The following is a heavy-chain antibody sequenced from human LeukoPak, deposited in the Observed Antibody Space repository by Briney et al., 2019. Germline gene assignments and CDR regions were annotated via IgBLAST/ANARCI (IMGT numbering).Heavy chain of an antibody. CDR3: AREGMIATGREPAEI. J-gene: IGHJ3*02. CDR2: IYYSGST. Sequence: SGTLSLTCTGSGGSISSSYWSWIRQPPGKGLEWMGYIYYSGSTNYNPSLQSRVIISLDTSKNQFSLNLRSVTAADTAVYYCAREGMIATGREPAEIWGRGTMVTVSS. CDR1: GGSISSSY. V-gene: IGHV4-59*12. D-gene: IGHD3-22*01.